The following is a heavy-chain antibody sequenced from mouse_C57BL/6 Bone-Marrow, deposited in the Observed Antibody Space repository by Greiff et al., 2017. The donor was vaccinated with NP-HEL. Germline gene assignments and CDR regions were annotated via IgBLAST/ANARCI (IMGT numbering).Heavy chain of an antibody. D-gene: IGHD2-3*01. CDR3: TTYDGYYADYFDY. Sequence: EVKVVESGEGLVKPGGSLKLSCAASGFTFSSYAMSWVRQTPEKRLEWVAYISSGGDYIYYADTVKGRFTISRDNARNTLYLQMSSLKSEDTAMYYCTTYDGYYADYFDYWGQGTTLTVSS. CDR2: ISSGGDYI. V-gene: IGHV5-9-1*02. CDR1: GFTFSSYA. J-gene: IGHJ2*01.